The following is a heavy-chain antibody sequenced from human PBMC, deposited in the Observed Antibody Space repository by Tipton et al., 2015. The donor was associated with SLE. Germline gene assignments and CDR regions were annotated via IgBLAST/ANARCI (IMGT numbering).Heavy chain of an antibody. J-gene: IGHJ3*02. V-gene: IGHV3-33*08. Sequence: SLRLSCAASGVTISSNFMSWVRQAPGKGLEWVAVIWYDGSNKYYADSVKGRFTISRDNSKNTLYLQMNSLRAEDTAVYYCARETYIVVVPAATRGAFDIWGQGTMVTVSP. D-gene: IGHD2-2*01. CDR1: GVTISSNF. CDR3: ARETYIVVVPAATRGAFDI. CDR2: IWYDGSNK.